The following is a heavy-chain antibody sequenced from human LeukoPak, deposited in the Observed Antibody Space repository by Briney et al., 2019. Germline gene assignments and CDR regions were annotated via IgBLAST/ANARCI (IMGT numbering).Heavy chain of an antibody. J-gene: IGHJ3*02. CDR1: GFTFSNFA. D-gene: IGHD6-19*01. CDR3: ARYGVGRGWSYAFDI. CDR2: IIGNGGDT. V-gene: IGHV3-23*01. Sequence: GGSLRLSCAASGFTFSNFAMSWVRQAPGKGLEWVSAIIGNGGDTYYADSVKGRFTISRHNSKNTLYLQMNSLRAEDTAMYYCARYGVGRGWSYAFDIWGQGTMVTLSS.